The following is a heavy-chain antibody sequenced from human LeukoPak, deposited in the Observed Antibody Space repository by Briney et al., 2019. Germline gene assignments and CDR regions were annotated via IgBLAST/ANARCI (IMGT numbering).Heavy chain of an antibody. CDR3: TKATQWLAFDY. D-gene: IGHD6-19*01. CDR2: IYNSGTT. CDR1: GGSISSHF. J-gene: IGHJ4*02. V-gene: IGHV4-59*11. Sequence: SETLSLTCTVSGGSISSHFWSWIRQPPGKGLEWIGNIYNSGTTNYNPSLESRVTISVDTSKNQPSLQLTSVTAADTAVYYCTKATQWLAFDYWGRGTLVTVSS.